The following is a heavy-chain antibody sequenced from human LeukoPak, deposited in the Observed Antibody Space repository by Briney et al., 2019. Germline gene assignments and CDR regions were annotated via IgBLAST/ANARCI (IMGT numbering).Heavy chain of an antibody. V-gene: IGHV3-20*04. Sequence: GGSLRLSGAASGFSFDDYGMSWVRQAPGKGLEWVSGINWKGDSTGYADSVKGRFTVSRDNAKNSLYLRMNSLRAEDTALYYCARDLYSSSWYFVSPGGYWGQGTLVTVS. CDR3: ARDLYSSSWYFVSPGGY. D-gene: IGHD6-13*01. CDR1: GFSFDDYG. J-gene: IGHJ4*02. CDR2: INWKGDST.